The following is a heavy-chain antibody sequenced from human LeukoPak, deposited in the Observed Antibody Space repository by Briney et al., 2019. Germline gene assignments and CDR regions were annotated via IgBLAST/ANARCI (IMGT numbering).Heavy chain of an antibody. CDR3: ARGSQRRWLQSYSFDY. D-gene: IGHD5-24*01. V-gene: IGHV4-61*02. CDR2: IYTSGST. Sequence: PSETLSLTCTVSGGSISSGSYYWSWIRQPAGKGLEWIGRIYTSGSTNYNPSLKSRVTISVDTSKNQFSLKLSSVTAADTAVYYRARGSQRRWLQSYSFDYWGQGTLVTVSS. J-gene: IGHJ4*02. CDR1: GGSISSGSYY.